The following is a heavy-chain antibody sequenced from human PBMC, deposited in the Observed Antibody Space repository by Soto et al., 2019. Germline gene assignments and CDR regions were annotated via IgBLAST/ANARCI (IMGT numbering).Heavy chain of an antibody. J-gene: IGHJ4*02. V-gene: IGHV1-69*13. CDR2: IIPIFGTA. CDR3: ARNPGQWLARKEFDY. CDR1: GGTFSSYA. Sequence: GASVKVSCKASGGTFSSYAISWVRQAPGQGLEWMGGIIPIFGTANYAQKFQGRVTITADESTSTAYMELSSLRSEDTAVYYCARNPGQWLARKEFDYWGQGTLVTVSS. D-gene: IGHD6-19*01.